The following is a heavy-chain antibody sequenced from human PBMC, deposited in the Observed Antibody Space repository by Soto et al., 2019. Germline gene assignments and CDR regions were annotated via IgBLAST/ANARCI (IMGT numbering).Heavy chain of an antibody. CDR2: IQSDGSSI. CDR3: ARSGGIDY. V-gene: IGHV3-74*01. CDR1: GFTFNHYW. J-gene: IGHJ4*02. Sequence: EVQLVESGGGLVQPGGSLRLSCAASGFTFNHYWIHWVRQVPGKGLMWVSRIQSDGSSIDYADSVKGRFTNSRDNAKNTVYLQMNSLRVEDSAMYYCARSGGIDYWGQGTLVTVSS. D-gene: IGHD6-25*01.